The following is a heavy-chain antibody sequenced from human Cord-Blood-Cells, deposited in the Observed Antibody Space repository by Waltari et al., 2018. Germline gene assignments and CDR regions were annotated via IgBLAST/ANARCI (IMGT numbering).Heavy chain of an antibody. D-gene: IGHD2-2*01. CDR1: GGSISSSSYY. V-gene: IGHV4-39*01. J-gene: IGHJ3*02. CDR2: IYYSGCT. CDR3: ARRRYCSSTSCQGAFDI. Sequence: QLQLQESGPGLVKPSETLSLTCTVSGGSISSSSYYWGWIRQPPGKGLEWIGSIYYSGCTYYNPSLKRRVTISVDTSKNQFSLKLSSVTAADTAVYYCARRRYCSSTSCQGAFDIWGQGTMVTVSS.